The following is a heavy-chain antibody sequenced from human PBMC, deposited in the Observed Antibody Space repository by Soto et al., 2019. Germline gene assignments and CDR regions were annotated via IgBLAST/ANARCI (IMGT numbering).Heavy chain of an antibody. J-gene: IGHJ4*02. CDR3: AKGYGPGSYYDY. V-gene: IGHV3-23*01. CDR2: VTSSGFST. CDR1: GFSFRSFA. D-gene: IGHD3-10*01. Sequence: DVQLLESGGGLVQSGGSLRLSCAASGFSFRSFAMGWVRQAPGKGLEWVSSVTSSGFSTYYADSVRGRFTMSRDNSDNTLHLQMNSLRAEDTAVYYCAKGYGPGSYYDYWGKGTLVTVS.